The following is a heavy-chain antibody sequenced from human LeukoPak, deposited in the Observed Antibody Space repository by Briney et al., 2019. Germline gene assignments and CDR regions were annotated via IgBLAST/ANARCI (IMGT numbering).Heavy chain of an antibody. Sequence: GASVKVSCKAPGYTFTSYGISWVRQAPGQGLEWMGWISAYNGNTNYAQKFQGRVTMTTDTSTSTAYMELRSLRSDDTAVYYCARADYDILTGYSESYYYYGMDVWGQGTTVTVSS. V-gene: IGHV1-18*04. CDR1: GYTFTSYG. CDR2: ISAYNGNT. CDR3: ARADYDILTGYSESYYYYGMDV. D-gene: IGHD3-9*01. J-gene: IGHJ6*02.